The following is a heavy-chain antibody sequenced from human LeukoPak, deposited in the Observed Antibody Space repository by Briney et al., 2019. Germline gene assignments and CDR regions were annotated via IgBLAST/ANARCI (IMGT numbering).Heavy chain of an antibody. J-gene: IGHJ4*02. V-gene: IGHV3-23*01. CDR1: GFTFSAYD. CDR3: AKVGFTEIEWLLYSDH. Sequence: GGSLRLSCAASGFTFSAYDMDWVRQAPGKGLEWVSAISGSSGHTYYADSVKGRFPISRANSKNTLYLQMTSLRAEDTAGYYCAKVGFTEIEWLLYSDHWGEGTLVSVSS. D-gene: IGHD3-3*01. CDR2: ISGSSGHT.